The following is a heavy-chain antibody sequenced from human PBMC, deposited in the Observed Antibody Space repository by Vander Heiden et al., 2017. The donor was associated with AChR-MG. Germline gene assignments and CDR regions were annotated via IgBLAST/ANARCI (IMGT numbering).Heavy chain of an antibody. CDR2: MNPNSGNT. J-gene: IGHJ3*02. Sequence: HVQPVQSGAEVKKPGAAVKVSCKASGYIFTGYDINWVRQATGQGLEWMGWMNPNSGNTGYAQKFQGRVTMTRNTSISTAYMELSSLRSEDTAVYYCARSSSGANDAFDIWGQGTMVTVSS. CDR3: ARSSSGANDAFDI. CDR1: GYIFTGYD. V-gene: IGHV1-8*01. D-gene: IGHD2-15*01.